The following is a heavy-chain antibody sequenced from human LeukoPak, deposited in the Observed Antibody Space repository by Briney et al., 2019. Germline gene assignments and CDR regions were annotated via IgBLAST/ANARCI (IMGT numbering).Heavy chain of an antibody. D-gene: IGHD6-13*01. J-gene: IGHJ4*02. V-gene: IGHV3-30-3*01. Sequence: PGRPLRVSCAASGFTFSSYAMHWVRQAPGKGLEWVAVISYDGSNKYYADSVKGRFTISRDNSKNTLYLQMNSLRAEDTAVYYCASSSLGEGFDYWGQGTLVTVSS. CDR1: GFTFSSYA. CDR2: ISYDGSNK. CDR3: ASSSLGEGFDY.